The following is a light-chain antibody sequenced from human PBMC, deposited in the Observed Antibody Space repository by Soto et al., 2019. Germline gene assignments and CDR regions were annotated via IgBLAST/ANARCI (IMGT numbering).Light chain of an antibody. V-gene: IGLV2-14*01. CDR1: SRDFGGYNY. CDR2: VVS. Sequence: QSVLTQPASVSGSTGQSITISCTGTSRDFGGYNYVSWFQQHPGTAPKLMIYVVSNRTSGISNRFSGSKSGNTASLTISGLQAEDEADYYCSLYTTSSSWVFGGGIKVTVL. CDR3: SLYTTSSSWV. J-gene: IGLJ3*02.